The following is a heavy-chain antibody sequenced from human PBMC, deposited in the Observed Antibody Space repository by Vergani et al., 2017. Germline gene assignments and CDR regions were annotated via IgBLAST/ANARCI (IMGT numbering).Heavy chain of an antibody. V-gene: IGHV3-30*04. CDR3: RGEMDV. J-gene: IGHJ6*04. CDR1: GFIFHNYT. Sequence: QVNLVGSGGGVVQPGRSLRLSCATYGFIFHNYTMHWVRQAPGKGLEWVALISNDGRHTYYADSVRGRFSISRDNSKNTLYLQMNSLRTEDTANYYCRGEMDVWGKETTVTVSS. CDR2: ISNDGRHT.